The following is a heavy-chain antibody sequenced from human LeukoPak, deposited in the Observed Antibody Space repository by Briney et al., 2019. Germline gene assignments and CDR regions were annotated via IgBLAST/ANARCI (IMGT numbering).Heavy chain of an antibody. CDR1: GYTFTSYG. J-gene: IGHJ4*02. CDR3: ARGGGYCSSTSCPDYFDY. CDR2: ISAYNGNT. V-gene: IGHV1-18*01. Sequence: GASAKVSCKASGYTFTSYGISWVRQAPGQGLEWMGWISAYNGNTNYAQKLQGRVTMTTDTSTSTAYMELRSLRTDDTAVYYCARGGGYCSSTSCPDYFDYWGQGTLVTVSS. D-gene: IGHD2-2*01.